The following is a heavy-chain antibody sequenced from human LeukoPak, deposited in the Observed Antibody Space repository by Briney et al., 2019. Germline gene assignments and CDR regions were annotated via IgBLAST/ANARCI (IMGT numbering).Heavy chain of an antibody. D-gene: IGHD3-9*01. Sequence: PSETLSLTCAVYGGSITGYYWSWIRQTPGRGLEWVGGIHYTGAISYNPSLKSRATISTDTSKNQFSLRLSSVTAADTAVYYCARGNILTGYCFDFWGQGALVTVSS. CDR2: IHYTGAI. CDR3: ARGNILTGYCFDF. J-gene: IGHJ4*02. V-gene: IGHV4-34*01. CDR1: GGSITGYY.